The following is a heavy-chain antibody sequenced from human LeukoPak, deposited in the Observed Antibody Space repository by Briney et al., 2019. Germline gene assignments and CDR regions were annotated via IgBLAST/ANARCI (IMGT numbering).Heavy chain of an antibody. D-gene: IGHD1-7*01. V-gene: IGHV3-48*04. CDR2: ISSSGSTI. CDR1: GFTFSSYA. J-gene: IGHJ3*02. CDR3: TKLDPRDKGNSLDAFDM. Sequence: GGSLRLSCAASGFTFSSYAMSWVRQAPGKGLEWVSYISSSGSTIYYADSVKGRFTISRDNAKNSLYLQLNSLTAEDTARYYCTKLDPRDKGNSLDAFDMWGQGTMVTVSS.